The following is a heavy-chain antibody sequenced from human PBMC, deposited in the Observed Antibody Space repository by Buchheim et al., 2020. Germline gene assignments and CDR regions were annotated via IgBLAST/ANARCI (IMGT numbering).Heavy chain of an antibody. CDR3: AKDTGTSSWYPDDRGFFDH. CDR1: GFTFSNYG. J-gene: IGHJ4*02. Sequence: QVQLVESGGSVVQPGRSLRLSCAASGFTFSNYGIHWVRQAPGKGLEWLALISHDGTKKYYVDSVKGRFTISRDNSKNTVYLQMNNLRAEDTAVYFCAKDTGTSSWYPDDRGFFDHWGQGTL. D-gene: IGHD6-13*01. V-gene: IGHV3-30*18. CDR2: ISHDGTKK.